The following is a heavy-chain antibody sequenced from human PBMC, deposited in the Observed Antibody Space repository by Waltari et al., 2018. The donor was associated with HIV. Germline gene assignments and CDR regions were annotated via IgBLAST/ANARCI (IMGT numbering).Heavy chain of an antibody. Sequence: EVQLVESGGGLVQPGGSLRLSCAASGFTVSSHYMSWVRQAPGKGLEWVSVIYGGGSTDYADTVKVRFNISRDKYKNTLDLQMNSLRAEDTAVYYCARALGGIAADRYYYYGMDVWGQGTTVTVSS. CDR3: ARALGGIAADRYYYYGMDV. V-gene: IGHV3-66*01. D-gene: IGHD6-13*01. J-gene: IGHJ6*02. CDR2: IYGGGST. CDR1: GFTVSSHY.